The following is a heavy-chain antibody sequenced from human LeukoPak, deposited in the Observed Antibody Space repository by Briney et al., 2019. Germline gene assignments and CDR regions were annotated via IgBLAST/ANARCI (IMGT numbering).Heavy chain of an antibody. Sequence: PGGSLRLSCAASGFTFDDYGMSWVRQAPGKGLEWVSGINWNGGSTGYADSVKGRFTISRDNSKNTLYLQMNSLRAEDTAVYYCAKVEVGYSSSWYDYYYGMDVWGQGTTVTVSS. J-gene: IGHJ6*02. V-gene: IGHV3-20*04. CDR2: INWNGGST. D-gene: IGHD6-13*01. CDR1: GFTFDDYG. CDR3: AKVEVGYSSSWYDYYYGMDV.